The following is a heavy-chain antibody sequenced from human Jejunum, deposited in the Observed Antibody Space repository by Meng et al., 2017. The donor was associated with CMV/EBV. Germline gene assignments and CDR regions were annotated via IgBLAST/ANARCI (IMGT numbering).Heavy chain of an antibody. V-gene: IGHV1-18*01. Sequence: SGYTSTKYGISWVRQAPGQGLEWMGWISAYNGNTNYAQKVQGRVTMTTDTSTSTAYMELRSLRSDDTAMYYCARAMISYSSSWYGAYWGQGTLVTVSS. CDR1: GYTSTKYG. D-gene: IGHD6-13*01. CDR2: ISAYNGNT. J-gene: IGHJ4*02. CDR3: ARAMISYSSSWYGAY.